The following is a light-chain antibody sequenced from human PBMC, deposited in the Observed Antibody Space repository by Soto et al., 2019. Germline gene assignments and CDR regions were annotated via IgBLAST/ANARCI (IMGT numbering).Light chain of an antibody. CDR3: QQSYTTPRT. Sequence: DIQMTQSPSSLSASVGDRVSVTCRASQSRSTFLNWYQQRPGEAPKLLIYAASSLQSGVPSRFSGSGSGADFTLTIGSLQPEDFATYYCQQSYTTPRTFGQGTQVEVK. J-gene: IGKJ1*01. CDR2: AAS. V-gene: IGKV1-39*01. CDR1: QSRSTF.